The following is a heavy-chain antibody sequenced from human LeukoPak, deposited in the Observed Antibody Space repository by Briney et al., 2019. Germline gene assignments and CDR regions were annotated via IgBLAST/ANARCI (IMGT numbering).Heavy chain of an antibody. Sequence: GGSLRLSCVTSGFTFGDYYMSWVRQAPGRGLEWVSYIGTTTSYTKYAHSVKGRFTISRDNAKNSLYLQMNSLGAEDTALYYCARGLYCSGGTCFKPLDFWGQGTLVTVSS. CDR3: ARGLYCSGGTCFKPLDF. CDR2: IGTTTSYT. V-gene: IGHV3-11*06. J-gene: IGHJ4*02. CDR1: GFTFGDYY. D-gene: IGHD2-15*01.